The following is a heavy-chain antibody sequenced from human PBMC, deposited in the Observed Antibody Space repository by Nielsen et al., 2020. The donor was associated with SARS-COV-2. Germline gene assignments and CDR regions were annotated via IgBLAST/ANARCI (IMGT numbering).Heavy chain of an antibody. J-gene: IGHJ4*02. D-gene: IGHD6-13*01. CDR1: GGTFSSYA. Sequence: SVKVSCKASGGTFSSYAISWVRQAPGQGLEWMGGIIPIFGTANYAQKFQGRVTITADKSTSTAYMELSSLRSEDTAVYYCARDSSSWYEGTDYFDYWGQGTLVTVSS. V-gene: IGHV1-69*06. CDR3: ARDSSSWYEGTDYFDY. CDR2: IIPIFGTA.